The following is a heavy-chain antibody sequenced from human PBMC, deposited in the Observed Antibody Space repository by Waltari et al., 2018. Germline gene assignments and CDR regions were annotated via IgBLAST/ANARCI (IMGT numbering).Heavy chain of an antibody. CDR3: ARAYSSSWYLYYFDY. CDR1: GGPISSYY. Sequence: QVQLQESGPGLVKPSETLSLTCTVSGGPISSYYWSWIRQPAGKGLEWIGRIYTSGSTNYNPSLKSRVTMSVDTSKNQFSLKLSSVTAADTAVYYCARAYSSSWYLYYFDYWGQGTLVTVSS. CDR2: IYTSGST. D-gene: IGHD6-13*01. V-gene: IGHV4-4*07. J-gene: IGHJ4*02.